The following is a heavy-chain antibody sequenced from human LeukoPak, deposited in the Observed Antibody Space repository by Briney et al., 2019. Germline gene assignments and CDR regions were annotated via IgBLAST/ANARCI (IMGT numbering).Heavy chain of an antibody. J-gene: IGHJ3*02. CDR1: GFTFDDYA. Sequence: GRSLRLSCAASGFTFDDYAMHWVRQAQGKGLGGDSGISWNSGSIGYADSVKGRFTISRDNAKNSLYLQMNSLRAEDMALYYCAKDLCAVTTGCAFDIWGQGTMVTVSS. D-gene: IGHD4-17*01. CDR3: AKDLCAVTTGCAFDI. CDR2: ISWNSGSI. V-gene: IGHV3-9*03.